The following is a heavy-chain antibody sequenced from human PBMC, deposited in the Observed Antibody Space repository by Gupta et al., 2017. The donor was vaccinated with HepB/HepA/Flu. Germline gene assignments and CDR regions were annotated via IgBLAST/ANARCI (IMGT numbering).Heavy chain of an antibody. D-gene: IGHD3-3*01. J-gene: IGHJ5*02. CDR1: GFTVHNKY. CDR2: IYSNGRT. V-gene: IGHV3-66*01. CDR3: ARNPGASEWS. Sequence: EVRLVESGGALVQSGGSLRLSCVASGFTVHNKYMGLVRQSPGKGLDWVSFIYSNGRTYFADAVKGRFSVSRDSSKNTMFLQMNSLRAADTATYYCARNPGASEWSWGQGTLVTVSS.